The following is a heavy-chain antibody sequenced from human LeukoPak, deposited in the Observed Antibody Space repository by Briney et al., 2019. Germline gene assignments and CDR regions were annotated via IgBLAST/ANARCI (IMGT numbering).Heavy chain of an antibody. Sequence: ASVKVSCKASGNTFTSYGISWVRQAPGQGLEWMGWISAYNGNTNYAQKLQGRVTMTTDTSTSTAYMELRSLRSDDTAVYYCAREHAGWYSLDYWGQGTLVTVSS. V-gene: IGHV1-18*01. J-gene: IGHJ4*02. CDR3: AREHAGWYSLDY. CDR2: ISAYNGNT. CDR1: GNTFTSYG. D-gene: IGHD6-19*01.